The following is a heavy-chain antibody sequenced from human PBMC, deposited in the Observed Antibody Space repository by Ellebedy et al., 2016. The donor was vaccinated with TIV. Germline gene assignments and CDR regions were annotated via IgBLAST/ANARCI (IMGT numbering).Heavy chain of an antibody. D-gene: IGHD6-13*01. J-gene: IGHJ6*02. CDR2: ISAYNGNT. CDR1: GYTFTSYG. CDR3: AREYSSSLTLYYYYGMDV. Sequence: ASVKVSXKASGYTFTSYGISWVRQAPGQGLEWMGWISAYNGNTNYAQKLQGRVTMTTDTSTSTAYMELRSLRSDDTAVYYCAREYSSSLTLYYYYGMDVWGQGTTVTVSS. V-gene: IGHV1-18*01.